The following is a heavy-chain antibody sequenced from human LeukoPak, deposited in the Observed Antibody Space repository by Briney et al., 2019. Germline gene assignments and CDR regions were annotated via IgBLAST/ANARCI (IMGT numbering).Heavy chain of an antibody. CDR1: GYTFTSYY. CDR2: IIPIFGTA. Sequence: SVKVSCKASGYTFTSYYMHWVRQAPGQGLEWMGGIIPIFGTANYAQKFQGRVTITTDESTSTAYMELSSLRSEDTAVYYCARVSDYGDYKFDYWGQGTLVTVSS. CDR3: ARVSDYGDYKFDY. J-gene: IGHJ4*02. D-gene: IGHD4-17*01. V-gene: IGHV1-69*05.